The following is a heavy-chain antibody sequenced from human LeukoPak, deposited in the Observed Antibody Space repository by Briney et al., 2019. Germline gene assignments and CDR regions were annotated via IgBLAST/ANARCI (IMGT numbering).Heavy chain of an antibody. CDR3: ARASISYYYMDV. CDR1: GGSISSYY. D-gene: IGHD1-26*01. CDR2: IYHSGST. Sequence: SETLSLTCTVSGGSISSYYWSWIRQPPGKGLEWIGTIYHSGSTYYNPSLKSGVTISLDMSKNHFSLRLNSVTAADTAVYYCARASISYYYMDVWGKGTTVTVSS. J-gene: IGHJ6*03. V-gene: IGHV4-59*04.